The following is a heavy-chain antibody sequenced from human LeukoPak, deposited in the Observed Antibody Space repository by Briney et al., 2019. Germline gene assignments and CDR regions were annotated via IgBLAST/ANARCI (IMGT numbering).Heavy chain of an antibody. Sequence: GRSLRLSCAASGFTFSSYGMHWVRQAPGEGLEWVAVISYDGSNKYYADSVKGRFTISRDNSKNTLYLQMNSLRAEDTAVYYCAKDVWELRGLYYYYYGMDVWGQGTTVTVSS. CDR2: ISYDGSNK. V-gene: IGHV3-30*18. CDR1: GFTFSSYG. J-gene: IGHJ6*02. CDR3: AKDVWELRGLYYYYYGMDV. D-gene: IGHD1-26*01.